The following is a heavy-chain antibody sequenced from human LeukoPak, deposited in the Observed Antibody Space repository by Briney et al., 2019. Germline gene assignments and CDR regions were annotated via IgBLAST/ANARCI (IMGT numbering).Heavy chain of an antibody. CDR2: ISSSSSYI. V-gene: IGHV3-21*01. Sequence: GGSWRLSGAASGLTFSSYSMTWVRQAPGKGLEWVSSISSSSSYIYYADSVKGRFTISRDNAKNSLYLQMNSLRAEDTAVYYCARACGGDCALLDAFDIWGQGTMVTVSS. D-gene: IGHD2-21*02. CDR1: GLTFSSYS. CDR3: ARACGGDCALLDAFDI. J-gene: IGHJ3*02.